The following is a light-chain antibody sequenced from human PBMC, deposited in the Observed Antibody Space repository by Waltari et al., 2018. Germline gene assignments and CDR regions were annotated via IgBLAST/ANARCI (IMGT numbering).Light chain of an antibody. J-gene: IGKJ1*01. CDR1: QSVGGNY. CDR2: DAS. V-gene: IGKV3-20*01. Sequence: IVLTQSPGTLSLSPGERATISCRASQSVGGNYLAWYQQKPGQAPRLLIYDASSRATGIPDRFSGGGSGTDFTLTISRLEPEDFAVYYCQQYDRSPKTFGQGTQVEIK. CDR3: QQYDRSPKT.